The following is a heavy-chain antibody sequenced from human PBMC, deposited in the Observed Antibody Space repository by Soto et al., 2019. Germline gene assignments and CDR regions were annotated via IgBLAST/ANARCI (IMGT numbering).Heavy chain of an antibody. Sequence: QVQLVQSGAEVKKPGASVKVSCKASGYTFTSYGISWVRQAPGQGLEWMGWISAYNGNTNYAQKLQGRVTMTTDTSTSTAYMALRSMRSDDTAVYYCARLDIVVVPAAMVDYWGQGTLVTVSS. CDR3: ARLDIVVVPAAMVDY. CDR2: ISAYNGNT. CDR1: GYTFTSYG. V-gene: IGHV1-18*01. D-gene: IGHD2-2*03. J-gene: IGHJ4*02.